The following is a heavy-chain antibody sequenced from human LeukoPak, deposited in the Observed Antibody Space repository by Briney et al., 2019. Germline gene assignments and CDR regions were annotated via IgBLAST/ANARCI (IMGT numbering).Heavy chain of an antibody. CDR2: IYHSGST. Sequence: PSETLSLTCTVSGGSISSGGYYWSWIRQPPGKGLEWIGYIYHSGSTYYNPSLKSRVTISVDRSKNQFSLKLSSVTAADTAVYYCVKEPEYGTSYWAFDIWGQGTMVTVS. CDR3: VKEPEYGTSYWAFDI. D-gene: IGHD6-6*01. CDR1: GGSISSGGYY. V-gene: IGHV4-30-2*01. J-gene: IGHJ3*02.